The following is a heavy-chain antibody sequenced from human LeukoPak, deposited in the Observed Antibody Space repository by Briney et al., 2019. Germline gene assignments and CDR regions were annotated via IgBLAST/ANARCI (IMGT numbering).Heavy chain of an antibody. J-gene: IGHJ4*02. CDR2: IYTSGST. D-gene: IGHD3-22*01. V-gene: IGHV4-61*02. Sequence: KTSETLSLTCTVSGGSISSGSYYWSWLRQPAGKGLEWIGRIYTSGSTNYNPSLKSRVTISVDTSKNQFSLKLSSVTAADTAVYYCARDGWNYYDSSGYSLIWGQGTLVTVSS. CDR1: GGSISSGSYY. CDR3: ARDGWNYYDSSGYSLI.